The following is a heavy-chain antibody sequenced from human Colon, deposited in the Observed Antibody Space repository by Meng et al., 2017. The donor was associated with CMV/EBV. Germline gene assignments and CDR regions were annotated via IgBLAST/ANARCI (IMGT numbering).Heavy chain of an antibody. CDR1: GFIFGDYY. CDR3: ARDRWCTRTTCDKFGDYGMDV. D-gene: IGHD2-8*01. V-gene: IGHV3-11*04. CDR2: ISSLASTT. J-gene: IGHJ6*02. Sequence: GGSLRLSCVGSGFIFGDYYMSCVRQAPGKGLEWISYISSLASTTHYADSVKGRFTISRDNAKNSLFLEMNSLRAEDTAVYYCARDRWCTRTTCDKFGDYGMDVWGQGTTVTVSS.